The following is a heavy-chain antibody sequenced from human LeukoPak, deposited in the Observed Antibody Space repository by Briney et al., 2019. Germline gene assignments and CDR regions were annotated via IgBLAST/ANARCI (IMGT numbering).Heavy chain of an antibody. Sequence: GESLKISCKGSGYIFTNFWIGWVRQMPGKGLEWMALIYPRDSDTRYSPSFQGQVTISADKSISTAYLQWSSLKASDTAMYYCAGWSGRYYYWGQGTLVTISS. V-gene: IGHV5-51*01. CDR3: AGWSGRYYY. J-gene: IGHJ4*02. D-gene: IGHD1-26*01. CDR2: IYPRDSDT. CDR1: GYIFTNFW.